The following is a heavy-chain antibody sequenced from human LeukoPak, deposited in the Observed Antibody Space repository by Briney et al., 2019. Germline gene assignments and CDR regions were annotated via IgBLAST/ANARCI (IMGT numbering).Heavy chain of an antibody. Sequence: ASVKVSCKASGYTFTSYGISWVRQAPGQGLEWMGWISAYNGNTNYAQKLQGRVTMTTDTSTSTAYMELRSLRSDDAAVYYCARSPGSSGYSPFDYWGQGTLVTVSS. CDR2: ISAYNGNT. D-gene: IGHD3-22*01. J-gene: IGHJ4*02. V-gene: IGHV1-18*01. CDR3: ARSPGSSGYSPFDY. CDR1: GYTFTSYG.